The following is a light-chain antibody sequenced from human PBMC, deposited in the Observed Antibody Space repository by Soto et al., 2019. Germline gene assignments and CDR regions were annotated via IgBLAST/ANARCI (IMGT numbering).Light chain of an antibody. V-gene: IGKV3-15*01. J-gene: IGKJ1*01. CDR1: QSVSVN. CDR2: GAS. CDR3: QHYNNWPPWT. Sequence: EIVMTQSPATLSASPGERATLSCRASQSVSVNLAWYQQNPGQAPRLLIYGASTRATGIPARFSGSGSGTEFTLTIRSLQSEDFAVYYCQHYNNWPPWTFGQGTKVEIK.